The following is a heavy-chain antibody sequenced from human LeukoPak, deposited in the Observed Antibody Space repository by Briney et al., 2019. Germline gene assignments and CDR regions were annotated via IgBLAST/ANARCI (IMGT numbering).Heavy chain of an antibody. V-gene: IGHV3-23*01. CDR3: AKDWHDTSGYYYRTALFGY. Sequence: GGSLRLSCAASGFTFSSYAMSWVRQAPGKGLEWVSAISGSGGSTYYADSVKGRFTISRDNSKNTLYLQMNSLRAEDTAVYYCAKDWHDTSGYYYRTALFGYWGQGTLVTVSS. CDR1: GFTFSSYA. D-gene: IGHD3-22*01. J-gene: IGHJ4*02. CDR2: ISGSGGST.